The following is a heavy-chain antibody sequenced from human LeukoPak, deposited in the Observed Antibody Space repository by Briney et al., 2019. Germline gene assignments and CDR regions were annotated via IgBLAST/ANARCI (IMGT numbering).Heavy chain of an antibody. CDR2: INHGGST. J-gene: IGHJ4*02. V-gene: IGHV4-34*01. CDR3: ASYPRYYYDSSGYPYYLDY. D-gene: IGHD3-22*01. Sequence: SETLSLTCAVYGGSFSAYYWSWIRQPPGKGLEWIGEINHGGSTNYNPSLKSRVTISVDTSKNQFSLKLSSVTAADTAVYYCASYPRYYYDSSGYPYYLDYWGQGTLVTVSS. CDR1: GGSFSAYY.